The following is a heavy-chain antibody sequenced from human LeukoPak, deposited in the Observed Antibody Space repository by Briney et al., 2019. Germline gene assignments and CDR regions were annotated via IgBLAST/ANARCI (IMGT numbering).Heavy chain of an antibody. CDR2: IGAYNGNT. Sequence: VASVKVSCKASGYTFTSYGISWVRQAPGQGLEWMGWIGAYNGNTNYAQKLQGRVTMTTDTSTSTAYMELRSLRSDDTAVYYCASAIKEYYYDSSGCYYSDYWGQGTLVTVSS. CDR3: ASAIKEYYYDSSGCYYSDY. D-gene: IGHD3-22*01. J-gene: IGHJ4*02. V-gene: IGHV1-18*01. CDR1: GYTFTSYG.